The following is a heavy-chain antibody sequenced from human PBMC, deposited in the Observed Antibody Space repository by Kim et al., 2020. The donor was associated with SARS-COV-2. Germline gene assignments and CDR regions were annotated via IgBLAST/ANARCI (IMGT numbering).Heavy chain of an antibody. CDR2: ISGNGDHR. V-gene: IGHV3-23*01. J-gene: IGHJ6*02. CDR1: GFTFNNYA. Sequence: GGSLRLSCAVSGFTFNNYAMTWIRQAPGKGLEWVSVISGNGDHRHYADSIKGRFTISRDNSKNTLYLQMNSLRAEDTAVYYCAKHSYPCDASCYSVNYYYYNMDVWGQGTTVTVSS. D-gene: IGHD2-15*01. CDR3: AKHSYPCDASCYSVNYYYYNMDV.